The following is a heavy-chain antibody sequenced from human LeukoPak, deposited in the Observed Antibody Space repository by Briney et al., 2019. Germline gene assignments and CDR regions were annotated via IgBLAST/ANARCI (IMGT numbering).Heavy chain of an antibody. Sequence: SETLSLTCTVSGGSISSYYWSWIRQPPGKGLEWIGYIYYSGSTNYNPSLKSRVTISVDTSKNQFSLKLSSVTAADTAVYYCARSEGVVVPAAMLWFDPWGQGTLVTVSS. CDR3: ARSEGVVVPAAMLWFDP. V-gene: IGHV4-59*01. D-gene: IGHD2-2*01. CDR2: IYYSGST. CDR1: GGSISSYY. J-gene: IGHJ5*02.